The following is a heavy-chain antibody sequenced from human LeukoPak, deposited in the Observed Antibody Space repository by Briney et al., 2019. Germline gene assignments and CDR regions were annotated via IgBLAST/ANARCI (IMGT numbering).Heavy chain of an antibody. J-gene: IGHJ4*02. Sequence: GGSLRLSCAASGFTFSSYWMSWVRQAPGKGVEWVSNINQDGSEKYYVDSVKGRFTISRDNAKNSLYLQMNSLRAEDAAVYYCARWVGTGTTLNYWGQGTLVTVSS. D-gene: IGHD1-7*01. CDR1: GFTFSSYW. CDR2: INQDGSEK. V-gene: IGHV3-7*03. CDR3: ARWVGTGTTLNY.